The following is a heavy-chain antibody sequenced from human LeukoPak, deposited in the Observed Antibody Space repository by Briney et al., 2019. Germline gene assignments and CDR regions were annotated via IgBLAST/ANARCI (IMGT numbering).Heavy chain of an antibody. CDR3: ARDSSVADFDY. V-gene: IGHV3-74*01. D-gene: IGHD3-10*01. CDR1: GFCSRSYW. CDR2: IKIDGSGT. Sequence: PRGALRHSRVDPGFCSRSYWRHGVPQAPGKGLVWVSRIKIDGSGTGYADSVKGRFTISRDNAKNTLYLQMSSLRAEDTAVYYCARDSSVADFDYWGQGTLVTVSS. J-gene: IGHJ4*02.